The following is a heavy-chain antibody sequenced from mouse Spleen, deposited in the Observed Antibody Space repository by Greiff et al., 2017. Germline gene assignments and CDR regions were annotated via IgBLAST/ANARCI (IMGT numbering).Heavy chain of an antibody. CDR1: GFTFSSYA. D-gene: IGHD2-14*01. Sequence: EVQLVESGGGLVKPGGSLKLSCAASGFTFSSYAMSWVRQTPEKRLEWVATISSGGSYTYYPDSVKGRFTISRDNAKNTLYLQMSSLRSEDTAMYYCARNYGYDDLYYFDYWGQGTTLTVSS. J-gene: IGHJ2*01. CDR2: ISSGGSYT. CDR3: ARNYGYDDLYYFDY. V-gene: IGHV5-9-3*01.